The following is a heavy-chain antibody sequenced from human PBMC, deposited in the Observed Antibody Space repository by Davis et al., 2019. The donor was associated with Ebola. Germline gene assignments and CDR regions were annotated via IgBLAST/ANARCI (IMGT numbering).Heavy chain of an antibody. Sequence: GSLRLSCPLYGGSFSGYYWSWIRQPPGKGLEWNGEINHSGSTNYNPSLKSRVTISVDTSKNQFSLKLSSVTAADTAVYYCARSLGSYYAFMDYWGQGTLVTVSS. CDR3: ARSLGSYYAFMDY. CDR1: GGSFSGYY. V-gene: IGHV4-34*01. D-gene: IGHD1-26*01. J-gene: IGHJ4*02. CDR2: INHSGST.